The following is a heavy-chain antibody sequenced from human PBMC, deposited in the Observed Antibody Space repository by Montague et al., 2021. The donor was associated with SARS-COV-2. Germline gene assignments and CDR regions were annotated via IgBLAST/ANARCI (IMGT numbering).Heavy chain of an antibody. CDR3: ARHANWDWYYFDH. D-gene: IGHD7-27*01. Sequence: SETLSLTCSVSGGSISSSYWSWIRQPPGEGLEWIGYIYHYGSAKYNPSLKSRVTISVDTSKNQFSLKLSSVTAVDTAVYYCARHANWDWYYFDHWGQGTLVTVSS. J-gene: IGHJ4*02. CDR1: GGSISSSY. CDR2: IYHYGSA. V-gene: IGHV4-59*08.